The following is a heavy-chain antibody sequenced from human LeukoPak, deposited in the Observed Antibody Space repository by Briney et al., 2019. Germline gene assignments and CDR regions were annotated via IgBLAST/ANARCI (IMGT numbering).Heavy chain of an antibody. Sequence: PGGSLRLSCAASGFTFSSYWMHWVRQAPGKGLVWVSRINSDGSSTSYADSVKGRFTISRDNAKNTLYLQMNSLRAEDTAVYYCARDWGSSGWYVRGSPLDYRGQGTLVTVSS. CDR2: INSDGSST. CDR1: GFTFSSYW. CDR3: ARDWGSSGWYVRGSPLDY. D-gene: IGHD6-19*01. V-gene: IGHV3-74*01. J-gene: IGHJ4*02.